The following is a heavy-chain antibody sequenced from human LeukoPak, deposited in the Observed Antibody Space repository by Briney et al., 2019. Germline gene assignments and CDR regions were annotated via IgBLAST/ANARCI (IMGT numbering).Heavy chain of an antibody. D-gene: IGHD4-23*01. CDR1: GGTFSSYA. J-gene: IGHJ6*03. CDR3: ASRLRWPTGLYYMDV. V-gene: IGHV1-69*05. CDR2: IIPIFGTA. Sequence: SVKVSCKASGGTFSSYAISWVRQAPGQGLEWVGGIIPIFGTANYAQKLQGRVTITTDESTSTAYMELSSLRSEDTAVYYCASRLRWPTGLYYMDVWGKGTTVTVSS.